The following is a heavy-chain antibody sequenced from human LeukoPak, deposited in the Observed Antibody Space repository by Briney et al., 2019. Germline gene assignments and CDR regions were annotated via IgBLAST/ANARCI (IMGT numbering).Heavy chain of an antibody. J-gene: IGHJ4*02. CDR2: ISYDGSNK. CDR3: AREYIQYSYGYGGAVY. D-gene: IGHD5-18*01. V-gene: IGHV3-30*04. Sequence: PGGSLRLSCAASGFTFSSYAMHWVRQAPGKGLEWVAVISYDGSNKYYADSVKGRFTISRDNSKNTLYLQMNSLRAEDTALYYCAREYIQYSYGYGGAVYWGQGTLVTVSS. CDR1: GFTFSSYA.